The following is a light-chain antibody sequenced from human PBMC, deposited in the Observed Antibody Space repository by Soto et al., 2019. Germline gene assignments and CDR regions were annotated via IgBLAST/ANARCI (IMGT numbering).Light chain of an antibody. V-gene: IGLV2-14*01. CDR2: EVS. CDR1: SSDVGGYNY. Sequence: SALTQPASVSGSPGQSITISCTGTSSDVGGYNYVSWYQQHPGKAPKLMIYEVSNRPSGVSNRFSGSKSGNTASLTISGLQAQDEADYYCCSYTGSTTYVFGTGTKV. J-gene: IGLJ1*01. CDR3: CSYTGSTTYV.